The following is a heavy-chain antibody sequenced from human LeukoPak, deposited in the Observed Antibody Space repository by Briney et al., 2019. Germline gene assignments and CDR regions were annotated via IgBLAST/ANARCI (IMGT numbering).Heavy chain of an antibody. CDR1: GFTFSSYE. Sequence: SGGSLRLSCAASGFTFSSYEMNWVRQAPGKGLEWVSYISSSGSTIYYADSVKGRFTISRDNAKNSLYLQMNSLRAEDTAVYYCARDSAAYYDSSGCYYFDYWGQGTLVTVSS. CDR2: ISSSGSTI. V-gene: IGHV3-48*03. J-gene: IGHJ4*02. CDR3: ARDSAAYYDSSGCYYFDY. D-gene: IGHD3-22*01.